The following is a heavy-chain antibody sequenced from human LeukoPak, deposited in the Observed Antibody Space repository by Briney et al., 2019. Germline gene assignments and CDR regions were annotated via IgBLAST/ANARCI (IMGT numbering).Heavy chain of an antibody. CDR1: GFTFSSYS. CDR3: ARVGYCSSTSCLVYYYYYMDV. Sequence: GGSLRLSCAASGFTFSSYSMNWVRQAPGKGLEWVSSIHFTSRYIYNADSVKGRFTTSRDNAKNSLDLQMNSLRVEDTAVYYCARVGYCSSTSCLVYYYYYMDVWGKGTTVTVSS. D-gene: IGHD2-2*01. CDR2: IHFTSRYI. V-gene: IGHV3-21*01. J-gene: IGHJ6*03.